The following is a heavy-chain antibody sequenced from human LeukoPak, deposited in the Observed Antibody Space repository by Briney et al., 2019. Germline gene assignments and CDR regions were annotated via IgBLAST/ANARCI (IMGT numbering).Heavy chain of an antibody. Sequence: SETLSLTSTVSGGSISSTSYYWAWIRQPPGRGLEWIGSIDYSGTTYYNPSLKSRVTISVDTSKNQFSLKLSSVTASDTAKYFCARRGQAAGSRWASAYWGQGTLVTVSS. CDR1: GGSISSTSYY. V-gene: IGHV4-39*01. D-gene: IGHD6-13*01. J-gene: IGHJ4*02. CDR3: ARRGQAAGSRWASAY. CDR2: IDYSGTT.